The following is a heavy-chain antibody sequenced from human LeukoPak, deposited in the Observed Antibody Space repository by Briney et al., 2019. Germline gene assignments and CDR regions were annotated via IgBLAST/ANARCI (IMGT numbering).Heavy chain of an antibody. V-gene: IGHV1-69*05. Sequence: SVKVSCKASGGTFSSYAIGWVRQAPGQGLEWMGGIIPIFGTANYAQKFQGRVTITTDESTSTAYMELSSLRSEDTAVYYCARVLVVVPAAMRWFDPWGQGTLVTVSS. D-gene: IGHD2-2*01. CDR1: GGTFSSYA. CDR2: IIPIFGTA. J-gene: IGHJ5*02. CDR3: ARVLVVVPAAMRWFDP.